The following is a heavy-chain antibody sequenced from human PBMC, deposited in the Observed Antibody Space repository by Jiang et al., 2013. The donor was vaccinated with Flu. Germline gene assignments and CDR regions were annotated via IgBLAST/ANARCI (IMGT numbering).Heavy chain of an antibody. D-gene: IGHD1-26*01. CDR3: ARGHVGAKAPPDY. J-gene: IGHJ4*02. Sequence: SGAEVKKPGASVKVSCKASGYTFTGYYMHWVRQAPGQGLEWMGWINPNSGGTNYAQKFQGRVTMTRDTSISTAYMELSRLGSDDTAVYYCARGHVGAKAPPDYWGQGTLVTVSS. V-gene: IGHV1-2*02. CDR1: GYTFTGYY. CDR2: INPNSGGT.